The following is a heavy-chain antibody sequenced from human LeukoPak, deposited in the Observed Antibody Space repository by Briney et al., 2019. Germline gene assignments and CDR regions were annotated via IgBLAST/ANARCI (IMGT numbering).Heavy chain of an antibody. V-gene: IGHV3-30*04. CDR2: ISYDGRNK. Sequence: PGGSLRLSCAASGFTFSSYAMHWVRQAPGKGLEWVAVISYDGRNKYYADSVKGRFTISRDNSKKTLYLQMDSLRGEDTAVYYCAREGGSPRNVGTFDYWGQGTLVTVSS. D-gene: IGHD1-14*01. CDR1: GFTFSSYA. J-gene: IGHJ4*02. CDR3: AREGGSPRNVGTFDY.